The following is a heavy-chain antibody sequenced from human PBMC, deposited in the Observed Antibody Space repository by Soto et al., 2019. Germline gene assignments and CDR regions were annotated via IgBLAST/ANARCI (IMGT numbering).Heavy chain of an antibody. CDR1: GGSVNSHA. CDR3: ARSRNVAEFNDYGGNYHGFDI. Sequence: QVQLEQSGAEVKKAGSSVKVSCKAFGGSVNSHAISWVRQAPGQGLEWMGGIIPMFGTPTYAQRFQAGVTISADESTSTVYLDLSSLRSEDTAMSYCARSRNVAEFNDYGGNYHGFDIWGQGTMVTVSS. D-gene: IGHD4-17*01. V-gene: IGHV1-69*01. CDR2: IIPMFGTP. J-gene: IGHJ3*02.